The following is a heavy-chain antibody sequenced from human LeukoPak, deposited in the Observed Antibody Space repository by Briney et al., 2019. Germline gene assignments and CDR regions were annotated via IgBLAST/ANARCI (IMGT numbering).Heavy chain of an antibody. V-gene: IGHV3-33*01. J-gene: IGHJ3*02. CDR2: IWFAGDNK. CDR3: AREPHAFDI. CDR1: GFTFSDYN. Sequence: PGGSLRLSCVASGFTFSDYNMYWVRQAPGEGLEWVAVIWFAGDNKFYADSVKGRFTISRDNSQNTLYLQMNSLRVEDTAVYYCAREPHAFDIWGQGTMVTVSS.